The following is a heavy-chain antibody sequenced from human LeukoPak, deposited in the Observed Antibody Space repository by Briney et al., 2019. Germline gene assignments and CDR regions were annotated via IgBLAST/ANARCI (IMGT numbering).Heavy chain of an antibody. J-gene: IGHJ6*03. CDR3: ARESKDYDILTGYTYYYYYYMDV. Sequence: GGSLRLSCAASGFTFSSYWMSWVRQAPGKGLEWVANIKQDGSEKYYVDSMKGRFTISRDNAKNSLYLQMNSLRAEDTAVYYCARESKDYDILTGYTYYYYYYMDVWGKGTTVTVSS. CDR2: IKQDGSEK. V-gene: IGHV3-7*01. D-gene: IGHD3-9*01. CDR1: GFTFSSYW.